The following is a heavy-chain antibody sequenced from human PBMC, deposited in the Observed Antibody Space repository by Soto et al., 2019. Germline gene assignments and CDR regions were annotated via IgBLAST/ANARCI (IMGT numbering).Heavy chain of an antibody. CDR1: GFTFSSYA. J-gene: IGHJ6*02. V-gene: IGHV3-30*18. Sequence: QVQLVESGGGGVQPGRSLRLSCAASGFTFSSYAMHWVRQAPGKGLEWVAVISYDGRNKYYADSVKGRFTISRDNSKNTLCLQMSSMRAEDTAVYYWVKDGRSGWGYYSGMDVWGQGPTVTVSS. CDR3: VKDGRSGWGYYSGMDV. CDR2: ISYDGRNK. D-gene: IGHD6-19*01.